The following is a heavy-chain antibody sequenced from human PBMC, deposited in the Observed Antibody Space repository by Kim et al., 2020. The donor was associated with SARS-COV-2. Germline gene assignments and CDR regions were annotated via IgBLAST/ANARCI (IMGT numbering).Heavy chain of an antibody. CDR2: IWYDGSNK. CDR3: AKEDYYDSSGPGGY. D-gene: IGHD3-22*01. Sequence: GGSLRLSCAASGFTFSSYGMHWVRQAPGKGLEWVAVIWYDGSNKYYADSVKGRFTISRDNSKNTLYLQMNSLRAEDTAVYYCAKEDYYDSSGPGGYWGQGTMVTVSS. J-gene: IGHJ4*02. V-gene: IGHV3-33*06. CDR1: GFTFSSYG.